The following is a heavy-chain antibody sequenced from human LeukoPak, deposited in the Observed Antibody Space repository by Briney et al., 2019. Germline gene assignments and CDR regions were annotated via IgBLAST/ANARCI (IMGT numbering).Heavy chain of an antibody. CDR1: GFTFSSYS. CDR3: ARGVEWELLQHNWFDP. V-gene: IGHV3-48*04. D-gene: IGHD1-26*01. CDR2: ISSSSSTI. Sequence: GGSLRLSCAASGFTFSSYSMNWVRQAPGKGLEWVSYISSSSSTIYYADSVKGRFTISRDNAKNSLYLQMNSLRAEDTAVYYCARGVEWELLQHNWFDPWGQGTLVTVSS. J-gene: IGHJ5*02.